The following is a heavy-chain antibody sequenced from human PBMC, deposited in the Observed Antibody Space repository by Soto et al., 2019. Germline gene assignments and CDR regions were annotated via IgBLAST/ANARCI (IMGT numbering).Heavy chain of an antibody. J-gene: IGHJ6*01. D-gene: IGHD2-15*01. Sequence: SETLSLTCTASGDSMSSGDYYWSWIRQPPGKGLAWIGYIYSTGTTYYNPSLRSRVTISVDMSNNQISLRLDFVTAPDTAVYYYARGGCTGRRCYKVGAYYGMVEGGPGATVTVSS. CDR2: IYSTGTT. V-gene: IGHV4-30-4*01. CDR3: ARGGCTGRRCYKVGAYYGMVE. CDR1: GDSMSSGDYY.